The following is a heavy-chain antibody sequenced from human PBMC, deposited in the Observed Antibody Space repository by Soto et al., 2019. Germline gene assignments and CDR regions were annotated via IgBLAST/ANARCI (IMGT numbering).Heavy chain of an antibody. CDR2: TSAYKGNT. CDR1: GYTFTSYG. D-gene: IGHD6-19*01. Sequence: VASVKVSCKASGYTFTSYGISWVRQAPGQGLEWMGWTSAYKGNTNYAQKLQGRVTMTTDTSTSTAYMELRSLRSDDTAVYYCARRQWLVGGYYYGMDVWGQGTPVTV. V-gene: IGHV1-18*01. J-gene: IGHJ6*02. CDR3: ARRQWLVGGYYYGMDV.